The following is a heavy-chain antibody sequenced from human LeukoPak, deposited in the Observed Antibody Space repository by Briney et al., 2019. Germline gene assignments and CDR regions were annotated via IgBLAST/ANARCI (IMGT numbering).Heavy chain of an antibody. V-gene: IGHV4-38-2*02. CDR2: IYHSGST. Sequence: SETLSLTCTVSGYSISSGYYWGWIRPPPGKGLEWIGSIYHSGSTYYNPSLKSRVTISVDTSKNQFSLKLSSVTAADTAVYYCARGGGYDFVDYWGQGTLVTVSS. D-gene: IGHD5-12*01. CDR1: GYSISSGYY. J-gene: IGHJ4*02. CDR3: ARGGGYDFVDY.